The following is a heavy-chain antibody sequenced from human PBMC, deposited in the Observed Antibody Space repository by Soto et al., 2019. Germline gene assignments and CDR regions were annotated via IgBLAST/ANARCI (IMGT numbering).Heavy chain of an antibody. CDR2: MDPNNGNT. J-gene: IGHJ6*02. Sequence: ASVKVSCKASGYTFTSYDMNWVRQATGQGLEWLGYMDPNNGNTGYAQKFQGRVTMTRDTSISTAYMELSSLRSEDTAVYYCATGVGLLWFGEHLLGGMDVWGQGTTVTVSS. CDR1: GYTFTSYD. CDR3: ATGVGLLWFGEHLLGGMDV. V-gene: IGHV1-8*01. D-gene: IGHD3-10*01.